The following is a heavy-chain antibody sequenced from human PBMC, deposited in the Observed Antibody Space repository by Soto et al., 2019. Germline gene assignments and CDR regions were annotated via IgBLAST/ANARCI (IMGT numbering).Heavy chain of an antibody. CDR1: GFTFSSYA. Sequence: QVQLVESGGGVVQPGRSLRLSCAASGFTFSSYAMHWVRQAPGKGLEWVAVISYDGSNKYYADSVKGRFTISRANSKNTLYLQMTGLRAEDTAVYYCARDSSPIVVITLPDYDYDGMDVW. D-gene: IGHD3-22*01. V-gene: IGHV3-30-3*01. J-gene: IGHJ6*01. CDR2: ISYDGSNK. CDR3: ARDSSPIVVITLPDYDYDGMDV.